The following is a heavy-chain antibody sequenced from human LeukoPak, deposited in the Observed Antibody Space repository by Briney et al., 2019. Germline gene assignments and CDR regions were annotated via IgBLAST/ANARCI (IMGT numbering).Heavy chain of an antibody. CDR3: AREQYSSGWYFDY. J-gene: IGHJ4*02. CDR1: GASISSYY. Sequence: KASETLSLTCTVSGASISSYYWSWIRQSPGKGLEWIGYIYYNGNTNYNPSLKGRVTMSVDTSKNQFSLKLSSVTAADTAVYYCAREQYSSGWYFDYWGQGTLVTVSS. D-gene: IGHD6-19*01. CDR2: IYYNGNT. V-gene: IGHV4-59*12.